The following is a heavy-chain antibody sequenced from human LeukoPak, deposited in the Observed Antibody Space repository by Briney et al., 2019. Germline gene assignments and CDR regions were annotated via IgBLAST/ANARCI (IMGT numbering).Heavy chain of an antibody. CDR2: IYYSRST. J-gene: IGHJ4*02. D-gene: IGHD3-3*01. CDR1: GASISSGDYH. CDR3: ARVRFLEWLPFDY. Sequence: PSETLSLTCTVSGASISSGDYHWSWIRQHPGKGLEWIGSIYYSRSTSYNPSLKSRVTISVDTSKNQFSLKLSSVTAADTAVYYCARVRFLEWLPFDYWGQGTLITVSS. V-gene: IGHV4-31*03.